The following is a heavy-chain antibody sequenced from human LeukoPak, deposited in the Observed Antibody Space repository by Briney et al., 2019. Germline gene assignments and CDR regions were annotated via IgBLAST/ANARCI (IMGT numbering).Heavy chain of an antibody. CDR1: GFTVSSNY. J-gene: IGHJ4*02. CDR3: AGGVSYYYDSSGYFIDY. V-gene: IGHV3-66*01. D-gene: IGHD3-22*01. CDR2: IYSGGST. Sequence: GGSLRLSCAASGFTVSSNYMSWVRQAPGKGLEWVSVIYSGGSTYYADSVKGRFTISRDNSKNTLYLQMNSLRAEDTAVYYCAGGVSYYYDSSGYFIDYWGQGTLVTVSS.